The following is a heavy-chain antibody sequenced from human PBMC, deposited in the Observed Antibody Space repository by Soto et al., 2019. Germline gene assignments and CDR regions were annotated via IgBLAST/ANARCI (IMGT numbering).Heavy chain of an antibody. J-gene: IGHJ6*02. D-gene: IGHD3-22*01. V-gene: IGHV1-69*06. CDR2: IIPIFGTA. Sequence: QVQLVQSGAEVKQPGSSVKVSCKASGGTFSSYAISWVRQAPGQGLEWMGGIIPIFGTANYAQKFQGRVTITADKSTSTAYMELSSLRSEDTAVYYCARSMIVGTDGYYYGMDVWGQGTTVTVSS. CDR1: GGTFSSYA. CDR3: ARSMIVGTDGYYYGMDV.